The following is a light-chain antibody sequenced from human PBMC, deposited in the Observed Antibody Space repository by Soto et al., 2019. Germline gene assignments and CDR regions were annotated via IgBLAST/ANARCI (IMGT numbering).Light chain of an antibody. V-gene: IGKV1-39*01. J-gene: IGKJ1*01. CDR3: QQSYSAPWT. CDR1: QSIKSY. CDR2: AAS. Sequence: DIQMTQSPSSLSASVGDSVTITCRASQSIKSYLNWYQQKPGKAPKLLIYAASSLQSGVPSRFSGSGSGTDFTLTISSLQPEDFATYYCQQSYSAPWTFGQGTKVDIK.